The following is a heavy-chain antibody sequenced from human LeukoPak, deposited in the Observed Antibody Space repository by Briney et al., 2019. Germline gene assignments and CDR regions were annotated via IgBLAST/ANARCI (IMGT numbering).Heavy chain of an antibody. CDR2: IYTSGST. V-gene: IGHV4-4*07. D-gene: IGHD2-21*02. CDR1: GGSISSYY. J-gene: IGHJ6*02. Sequence: SETLSLTCTVSGGSISSYYWSWIRQPAGKGLEWIGRIYTSGSTNYNPSLKSRVTMSVDTSKNQFSLKLSSVTAADTAVYYCARDRAVVTDYYYYYGMDVWGQGTTVTVSS. CDR3: ARDRAVVTDYYYYYGMDV.